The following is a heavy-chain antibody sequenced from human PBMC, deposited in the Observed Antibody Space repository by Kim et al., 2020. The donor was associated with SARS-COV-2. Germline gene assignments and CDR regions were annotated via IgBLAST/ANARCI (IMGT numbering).Heavy chain of an antibody. Sequence: SETLSLTCTVSGGSISSSSYYWGWIRQPPGKGLEWIGSIYYSGSTYYNPSLKSRVTISVDTSKNQFSLKLSSVTAADTAVYYCARPYYDGVLWPKQRNAFDIWGQGTMVTVSS. CDR1: GGSISSSSYY. D-gene: IGHD3-22*01. CDR3: ARPYYDGVLWPKQRNAFDI. V-gene: IGHV4-39*01. J-gene: IGHJ3*02. CDR2: IYYSGST.